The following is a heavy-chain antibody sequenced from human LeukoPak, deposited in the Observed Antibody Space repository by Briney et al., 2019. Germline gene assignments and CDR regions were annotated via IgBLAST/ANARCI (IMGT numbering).Heavy chain of an antibody. Sequence: GGSLTLSCAASGFTFSDYYRSWIRQAPGKGLEWVSYISSSGSTIYYADSVKGRFTISRDNAKNSLYLQMNSLRAEDTAVYYCARGRCSSTSCFWGQGTLVTVSS. CDR3: ARGRCSSTSCF. CDR1: GFTFSDYY. D-gene: IGHD2-2*01. J-gene: IGHJ4*02. V-gene: IGHV3-11*01. CDR2: ISSSGSTI.